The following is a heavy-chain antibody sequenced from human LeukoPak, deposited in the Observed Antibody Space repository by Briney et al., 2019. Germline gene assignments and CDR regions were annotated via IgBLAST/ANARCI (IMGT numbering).Heavy chain of an antibody. CDR3: ARDWGGWNQAY. Sequence: ASVKVSCKASGYTFTSYSMNWVRQAPGQGLEYMGWINANTGNPTYAQGFTGRFVFSLDTSVSTAYLQISSLKAEDTAVYYCARDWGGWNQAYWGQGTLVTVSS. V-gene: IGHV7-4-1*02. D-gene: IGHD1-1*01. CDR1: GYTFTSYS. J-gene: IGHJ4*02. CDR2: INANTGNP.